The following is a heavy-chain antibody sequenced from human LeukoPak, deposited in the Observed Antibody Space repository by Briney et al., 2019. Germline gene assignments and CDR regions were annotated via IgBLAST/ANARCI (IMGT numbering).Heavy chain of an antibody. J-gene: IGHJ3*02. D-gene: IGHD5-18*01. Sequence: TGGSLRLSCAASGFTVSSNYMSWVRQAPGKGLEWVSVIYSGGSTYYADSVKGRFTISRDNSKNTLYLQMNSLRAEDTAVYYCARVKTAMVDDAFDIWGRGTMVTVSS. V-gene: IGHV3-53*01. CDR2: IYSGGST. CDR1: GFTVSSNY. CDR3: ARVKTAMVDDAFDI.